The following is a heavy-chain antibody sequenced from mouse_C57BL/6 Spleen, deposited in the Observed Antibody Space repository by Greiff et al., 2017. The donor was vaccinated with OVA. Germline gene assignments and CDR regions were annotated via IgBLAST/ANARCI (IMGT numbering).Heavy chain of an antibody. Sequence: VQLQQPGAELVRPGSSVKLSCKASGYTFTSYWMDWVKQRPGQGLEWIGNIYPSDSETHYNQKFKDKATLTVDKSSSTAYMQLSSLTSEDSAVYYCAREVNRAYYFDYWGRGTTLTVSS. CDR1: GYTFTSYW. D-gene: IGHD3-1*01. J-gene: IGHJ2*01. CDR2: IYPSDSET. CDR3: AREVNRAYYFDY. V-gene: IGHV1-61*01.